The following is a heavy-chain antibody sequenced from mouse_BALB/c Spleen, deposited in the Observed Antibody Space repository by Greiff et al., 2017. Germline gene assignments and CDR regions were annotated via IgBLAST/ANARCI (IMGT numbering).Heavy chain of an antibody. V-gene: IGHV2-9*02. J-gene: IGHJ4*01. D-gene: IGHD4-1*01. CDR1: GFSLTSYG. CDR2: IWAGGST. Sequence: VKVVESGPGLVAPSQTLSITCTVSGFSLTSYGVHWVRQPPGKGLEWLGVIWAGGSTNYYSALMSRLSISKDNSKSQVFLKMNSRQTDDTAMYYYASITGTGYAMDYWGQGTSVTVSS. CDR3: ASITGTGYAMDY.